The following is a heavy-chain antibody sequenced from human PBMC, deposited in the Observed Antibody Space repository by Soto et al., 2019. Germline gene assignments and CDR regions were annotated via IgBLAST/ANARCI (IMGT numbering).Heavy chain of an antibody. CDR3: ARDRCTNGVCYRSFGY. CDR2: INAGNGNT. V-gene: IGHV1-3*01. J-gene: IGHJ4*02. Sequence: ASVKVSCKASGYTFTSYAMHWVLQAPGQRLEWVGCINAGNGNTKYSQKFQGRVTITRDTSASTAYMELSSLRSEDTAVYYCARDRCTNGVCYRSFGYWGQGTLVTVSS. CDR1: GYTFTSYA. D-gene: IGHD2-8*01.